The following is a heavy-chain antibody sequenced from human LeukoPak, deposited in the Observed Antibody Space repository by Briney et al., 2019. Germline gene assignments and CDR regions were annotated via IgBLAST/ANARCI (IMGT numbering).Heavy chain of an antibody. CDR1: GGSISSYY. J-gene: IGHJ5*02. Sequence: SETPSLTCTVSGGSISSYYWSWIRQPPGKGLEWIGYIYYSGSTNYNPSLKGRVTISVDTSKNQFSLKLSSVTAADTAVYYCARVLTTVTRYNWFDPWGQGTLVTVSS. V-gene: IGHV4-59*01. D-gene: IGHD4-17*01. CDR2: IYYSGST. CDR3: ARVLTTVTRYNWFDP.